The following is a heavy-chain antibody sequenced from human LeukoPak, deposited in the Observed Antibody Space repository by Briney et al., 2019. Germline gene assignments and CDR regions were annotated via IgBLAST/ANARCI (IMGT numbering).Heavy chain of an antibody. J-gene: IGHJ4*02. CDR1: GFTFSSYA. Sequence: GGSLRLSCAASGFTFSSYAMSWVRQAPGKRLEWVSAISGSGGSTYYADSVKGRFTISRDNSKNTLYLQMNSLRAEDTAVYYCAKAQWELPLNYYFDYWGQGTLVTVSS. V-gene: IGHV3-23*01. D-gene: IGHD1-26*01. CDR2: ISGSGGST. CDR3: AKAQWELPLNYYFDY.